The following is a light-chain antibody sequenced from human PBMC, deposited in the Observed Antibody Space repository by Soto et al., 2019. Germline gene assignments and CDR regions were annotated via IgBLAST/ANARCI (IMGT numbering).Light chain of an antibody. CDR1: SSNIGAGYD. V-gene: IGLV1-40*01. Sequence: QSVLTQPPSVSGTPGQRVTISCTGSSSNIGAGYDVHWYQQLPGTAPKLLIYGNSNRPSGVPDRFSGSKSGTSASLAITGLQAEDEADHYCQSYDSSLSGVVFGGGTKVTVL. CDR3: QSYDSSLSGVV. J-gene: IGLJ2*01. CDR2: GNS.